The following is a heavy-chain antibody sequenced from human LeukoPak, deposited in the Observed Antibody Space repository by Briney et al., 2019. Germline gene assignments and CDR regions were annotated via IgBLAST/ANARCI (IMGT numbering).Heavy chain of an antibody. CDR1: GGSISSSSYY. CDR3: AREVANPRRRGWFDP. V-gene: IGHV4-39*07. J-gene: IGHJ5*02. Sequence: SETLSLTCTVSGGSISSSSYYWGWIRQPPGKGLEWIGSIYYSGSTYYNPSLKSRVTISVDTSKNQFSLKLSSVTAADTAVYYCAREVANPRRRGWFDPWGQGTLVTVSS. CDR2: IYYSGST. D-gene: IGHD5-12*01.